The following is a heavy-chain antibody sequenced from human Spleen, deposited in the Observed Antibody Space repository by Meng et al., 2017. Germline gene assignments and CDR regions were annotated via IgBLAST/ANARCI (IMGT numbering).Heavy chain of an antibody. CDR3: ARGPIAAAGRAYYWFDP. CDR2: INHSEST. J-gene: IGHJ5*02. Sequence: VQLQQWGAGLLQPSETLSLTCAVYCVSFSGYYWSWIRQPPGKELEWIGEINHSESTNYNPSLKSRVTISVDTSKNQFSLKLSSVTAADTAVYYCARGPIAAAGRAYYWFDPWGQGTLVTVSS. V-gene: IGHV4-34*01. CDR1: CVSFSGYY. D-gene: IGHD6-13*01.